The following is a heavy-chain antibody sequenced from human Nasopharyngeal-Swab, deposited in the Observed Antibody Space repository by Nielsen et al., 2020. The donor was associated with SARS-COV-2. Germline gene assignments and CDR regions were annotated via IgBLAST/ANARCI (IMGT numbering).Heavy chain of an antibody. J-gene: IGHJ4*02. CDR1: GFTFSSYW. Sequence: GESLKISCAASGFTFSSYWMHRVRQAPGKGLVWVSRINSDGSSTSYADSVKGRFTISRDNAKNTLYLQMNSLRAEDTAVYYCARDTQWELRFDYWGQGTLVTVSS. D-gene: IGHD1-26*01. CDR3: ARDTQWELRFDY. V-gene: IGHV3-74*01. CDR2: INSDGSST.